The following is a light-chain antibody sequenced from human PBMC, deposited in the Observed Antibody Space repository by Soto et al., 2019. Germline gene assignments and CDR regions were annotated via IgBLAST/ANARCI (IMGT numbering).Light chain of an antibody. CDR1: QGISSY. V-gene: IGKV1-9*01. J-gene: IGKJ1*01. CDR3: QQLNSYPRT. CDR2: VAS. Sequence: DIQLTQSPSFLSASVGDRVTITCRASQGISSYLAWYQKKPGKAPKLMIYVASTLQSGVPSRFSGSGSGTEFTLTISSLQPEDFATYYFQQLNSYPRTFGQGTKVEIK.